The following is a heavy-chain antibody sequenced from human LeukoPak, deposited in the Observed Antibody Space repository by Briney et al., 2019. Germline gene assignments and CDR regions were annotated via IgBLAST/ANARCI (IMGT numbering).Heavy chain of an antibody. V-gene: IGHV3-23*01. CDR2: ISGSGGST. Sequence: GGSLRLSCAASGFTFSSYAMSWVRQAPGKGLEWVSAISGSGGSTYYADSVKGRFTIFRDNSKNTLYLQMNSLRAEDTAVYYCARDSTRYYYDSSGVATFFDYWGQGTLVTVSS. CDR3: ARDSTRYYYDSSGVATFFDY. J-gene: IGHJ4*02. D-gene: IGHD3-22*01. CDR1: GFTFSSYA.